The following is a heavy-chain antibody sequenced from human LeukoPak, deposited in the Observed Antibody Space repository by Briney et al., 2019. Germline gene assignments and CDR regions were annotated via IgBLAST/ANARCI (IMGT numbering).Heavy chain of an antibody. V-gene: IGHV3-7*01. CDR2: IKQDGSEK. J-gene: IGHJ5*02. CDR3: ARVRGLCSTSCFGKNWFDP. CDR1: GFTFSSYW. Sequence: GGSLRLSCAASGFTFSSYWMSWVRQAPGKGLEWMANIKQDGSEKYYVDSVKGQFTISRDNAKNSLYLQMNSLRAEDTAVYYCARVRGLCSTSCFGKNWFDPWGQGTLVTVSS. D-gene: IGHD2-2*01.